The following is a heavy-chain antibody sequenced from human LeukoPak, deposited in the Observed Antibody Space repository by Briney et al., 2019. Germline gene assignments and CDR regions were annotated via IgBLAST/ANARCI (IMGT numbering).Heavy chain of an antibody. CDR2: INPSGGST. D-gene: IGHD1-26*01. J-gene: IGHJ5*02. V-gene: IGHV1-46*01. CDR3: ARTLHYLNNWFDP. Sequence: GASVKASCKASGYTFTGYYMHWVRQAPGQGLEWMGWINPSGGSTTYAQKFQGRVTMTRDMSTNTFYIELSSLRSDDTALYYCARTLHYLNNWFDPWGQGTLVTVSS. CDR1: GYTFTGYY.